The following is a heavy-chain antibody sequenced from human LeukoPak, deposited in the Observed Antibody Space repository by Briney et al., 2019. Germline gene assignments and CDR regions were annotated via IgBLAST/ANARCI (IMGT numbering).Heavy chain of an antibody. Sequence: SETLSLTCGVSGGSISNTNWWTWFRQPPGKGLEWIGSIYYSGSTYYNPSLKSRVTISVDTSKNQFSLKLSSVTAADTAVYYCARAVGYCTNGVCYGLYYFDYWGQGTLVTVSS. CDR1: GGSISNTNW. D-gene: IGHD2-8*01. V-gene: IGHV4-39*01. CDR2: IYYSGST. J-gene: IGHJ4*02. CDR3: ARAVGYCTNGVCYGLYYFDY.